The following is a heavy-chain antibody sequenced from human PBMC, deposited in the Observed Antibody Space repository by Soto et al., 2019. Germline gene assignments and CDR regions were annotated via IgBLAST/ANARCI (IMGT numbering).Heavy chain of an antibody. CDR3: ARDRLRYYWDGLPFYSYGMDV. D-gene: IGHD1-1*01. CDR1: GFTFSSYA. V-gene: IGHV3-30-3*01. CDR2: ISYDGSNK. Sequence: QVQLVESGGGVVQPGRSLRLSCAASGFTFSSYAMHWVRQAPGKGLEWVAVISYDGSNKYYADSVKGRFTISRDNSKNTLYLEMNRLRTEDTAVYYCARDRLRYYWDGLPFYSYGMDVWGQGTTVTVSS. J-gene: IGHJ6*02.